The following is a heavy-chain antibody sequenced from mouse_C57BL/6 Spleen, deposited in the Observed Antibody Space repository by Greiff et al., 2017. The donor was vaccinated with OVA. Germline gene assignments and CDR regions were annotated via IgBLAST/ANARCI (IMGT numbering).Heavy chain of an antibody. V-gene: IGHV7-3*01. J-gene: IGHJ2*01. CDR3: ARTRLTVFDY. CDR2: IRNKANGYTT. D-gene: IGHD4-1*01. CDR1: GFTFTDYY. Sequence: DVQLVESGGGLVQPGGSLSLSCAASGFTFTDYYMSWVRQPPGKALEWLGFIRNKANGYTTEYSASVKGRFTISRDNSQSILYLQMNALRAEDSATYYCARTRLTVFDYWGQGTTLTVSS.